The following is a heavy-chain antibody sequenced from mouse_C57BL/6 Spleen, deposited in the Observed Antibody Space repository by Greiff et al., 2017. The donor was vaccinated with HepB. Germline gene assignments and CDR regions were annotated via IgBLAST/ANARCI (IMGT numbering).Heavy chain of an antibody. CDR2: IYPRSGNT. Sequence: QVQLQQSGAELARPGASVKLSCKASGYTFTSYGISWVKQRTGQGLEWIGEIYPRSGNTYYNEKFKGKATLTADKSSSTAYMELRSLTSEDSAVYFCARSSYSSHVRFAYWGQGTLVTVSA. V-gene: IGHV1-81*01. CDR1: GYTFTSYG. CDR3: ARSSYSSHVRFAY. J-gene: IGHJ3*01. D-gene: IGHD1-1*01.